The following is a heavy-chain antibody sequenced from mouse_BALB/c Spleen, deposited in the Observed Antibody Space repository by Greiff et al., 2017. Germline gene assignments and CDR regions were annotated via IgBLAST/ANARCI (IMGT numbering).Heavy chain of an antibody. Sequence: QVQLQQSGPGLVAPSQSLSITCTVSGFSLTDYGVSWIRQPPGKGLEWLGVIWGGGSTYYNSALKSRLSISKDNSKSQVFLKMNSLQTDDTAMYYCAKHDDYENYAMDYWGQGTSVTVSS. CDR3: AKHDDYENYAMDY. V-gene: IGHV2-6-5*01. D-gene: IGHD2-4*01. CDR2: IWGGGST. CDR1: GFSLTDYG. J-gene: IGHJ4*01.